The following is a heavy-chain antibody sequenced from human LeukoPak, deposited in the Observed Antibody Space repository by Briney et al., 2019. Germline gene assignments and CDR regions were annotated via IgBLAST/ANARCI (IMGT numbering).Heavy chain of an antibody. Sequence: PSETLSLTCTVSGGSISSYYWSWIRQPPGKGLEWIGYIYYSGSTNYNPSLKSRVTISVDTSKNQFSLKLSSVTAADTAVYYCAGLPYYYYYGMDVWGQGTTVTVSS. V-gene: IGHV4-59*12. CDR1: GGSISSYY. CDR2: IYYSGST. J-gene: IGHJ6*02. CDR3: AGLPYYYYYGMDV.